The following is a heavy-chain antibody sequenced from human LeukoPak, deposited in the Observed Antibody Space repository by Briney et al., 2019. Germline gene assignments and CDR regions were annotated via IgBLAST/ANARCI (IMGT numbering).Heavy chain of an antibody. CDR2: IYPGDSEV. CDR1: GYSFSNYW. J-gene: IGHJ4*02. Sequence: GESLKISCQGSGYSFSNYWIGWVRQMPGKGLEWMGIIYPGDSEVRYSPSFQGQVTISADKSISTAYLQWSSLQASDTAMYYCARQGYNSTWDRYLAYWGQGTQVTVSS. V-gene: IGHV5-51*01. CDR3: ARQGYNSTWDRYLAY. D-gene: IGHD6-13*01.